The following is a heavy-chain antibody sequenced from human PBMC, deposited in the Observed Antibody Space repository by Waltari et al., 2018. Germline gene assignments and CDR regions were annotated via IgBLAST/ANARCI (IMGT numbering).Heavy chain of an antibody. CDR3: ARTGYCSGGSCSAFDY. CDR1: GYTFTGYS. V-gene: IGHV1-2*06. D-gene: IGHD2-15*01. J-gene: IGHJ4*02. CDR2: INPSMGGT. Sequence: QVQLVQSGAEVKKPGASVKVSCKASGYTFTGYSMHWVRQDPGKGLEWMGRINPSMGGTNDAQKFKGRVTMTRDTSISTAYMELSRLRSDDTAVYYCARTGYCSGGSCSAFDYWGQGTLVTVSS.